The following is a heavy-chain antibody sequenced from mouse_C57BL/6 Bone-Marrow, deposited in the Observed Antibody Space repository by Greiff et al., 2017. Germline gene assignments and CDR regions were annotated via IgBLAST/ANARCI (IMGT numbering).Heavy chain of an antibody. CDR1: GYTFTSYW. V-gene: IGHV1-50*01. CDR3: ASYGSSYY. CDR2: IDPSDSYT. J-gene: IGHJ2*01. D-gene: IGHD1-1*01. Sequence: QVQLQQPGAELVKPGASVKLSCKASGYTFTSYWMQWVKQRPGQGLEWIGEIDPSDSYTNYNQKFKGKATLTVDTSSSTAYMQLSSLTSEDSAVYYCASYGSSYYWGQGTTLTVSS.